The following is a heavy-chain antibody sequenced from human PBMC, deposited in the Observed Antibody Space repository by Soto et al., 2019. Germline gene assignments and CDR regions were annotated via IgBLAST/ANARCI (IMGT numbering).Heavy chain of an antibody. CDR1: GGSISSGDYY. V-gene: IGHV4-30-4*01. CDR3: ARGQGGRYYDSSGSLGY. CDR2: IYYSGST. Sequence: PSETLSLTCTVSGGSISSGDYYWSWIRQPPGKGLEWIGYIYYSGSTYYNPSLKSRVTISVDTSKNQFSLKLSSVTAADTAVYYCARGQGGRYYDSSGSLGYWGQGTLVTVSS. D-gene: IGHD3-22*01. J-gene: IGHJ4*02.